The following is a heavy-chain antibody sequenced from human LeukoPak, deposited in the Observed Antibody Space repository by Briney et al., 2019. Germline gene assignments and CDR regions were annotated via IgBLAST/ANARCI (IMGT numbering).Heavy chain of an antibody. CDR1: GYTFTGYY. Sequence: ASVKVSCKASGYTFTGYYIHWVRHAPPQGLERMGIINPSGGSTSYAQKFQGRVTMTRDMSTSTVYMELSSLRSEDTAVYYCARGTHSPRGWFDPWGQGTLVTVSS. V-gene: IGHV1-46*01. CDR3: ARGTHSPRGWFDP. CDR2: INPSGGST. J-gene: IGHJ5*02. D-gene: IGHD1-26*01.